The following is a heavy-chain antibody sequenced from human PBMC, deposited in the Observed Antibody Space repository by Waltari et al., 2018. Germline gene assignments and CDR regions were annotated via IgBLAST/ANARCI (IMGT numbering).Heavy chain of an antibody. CDR3: SVSLNH. Sequence: EVQLVESGGGLVQPGGSLRPACAASGFTVSTYWMDWVRQAPGKGLEWVANIKQDGSESHYVDSVKGRFTISRDNAQNLLYLQINSLRDEDTAVYYCSVSLNHWGQGTLVTVSS. CDR2: IKQDGSES. V-gene: IGHV3-7*01. J-gene: IGHJ5*02. CDR1: GFTVSTYW.